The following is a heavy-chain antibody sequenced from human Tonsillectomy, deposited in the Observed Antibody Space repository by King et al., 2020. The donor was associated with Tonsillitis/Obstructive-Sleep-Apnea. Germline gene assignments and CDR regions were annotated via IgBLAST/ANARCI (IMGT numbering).Heavy chain of an antibody. Sequence: VQLVESGGGVVQPGRSLRLSCAASGFSFSSYGMHWVRQAPGKGLEWVAVISYDGSNKYYADSVKGRFTISRDNSKNTLYLQMNSLRAEDTAVYCCAKGQYYSDSSGSTEYMDVWGKGTTVTVSS. CDR1: GFSFSSYG. V-gene: IGHV3-30*18. CDR2: ISYDGSNK. CDR3: AKGQYYSDSSGSTEYMDV. J-gene: IGHJ6*03. D-gene: IGHD3-22*01.